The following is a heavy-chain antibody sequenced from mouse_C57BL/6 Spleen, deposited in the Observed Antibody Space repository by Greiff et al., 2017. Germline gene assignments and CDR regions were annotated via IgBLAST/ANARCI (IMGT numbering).Heavy chain of an antibody. J-gene: IGHJ1*03. CDR2: IYPGGGDT. CDR1: GYAFSSYW. D-gene: IGHD1-1*01. V-gene: IGHV1-80*01. Sequence: QVQLQQSGAELVKPGASVKISCKASGYAFSSYWMNWVKQRPGQGLEWIGQIYPGGGDTNYNGKFKGKATLTANKSSSTPYMQLSSLTAVDSSVCFSAGGSIRSVDVWGTGTTVTVSS. CDR3: AGGSIRSVDV.